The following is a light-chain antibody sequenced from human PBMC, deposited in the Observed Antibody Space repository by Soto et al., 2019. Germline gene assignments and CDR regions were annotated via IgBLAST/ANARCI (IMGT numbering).Light chain of an antibody. J-gene: IGLJ1*01. Sequence: QSVLTQPASVSGSPGQSITISCTGTGSDVGGYDYVSWYQHHPGKAPKVMIYEVTNRPSGVPDRFSGSRSGNTASLTISGLQADDEADYYCCSYAGTYTFVFGTGTKVTVL. CDR2: EVT. CDR1: GSDVGGYDY. V-gene: IGLV2-11*01. CDR3: CSYAGTYTFV.